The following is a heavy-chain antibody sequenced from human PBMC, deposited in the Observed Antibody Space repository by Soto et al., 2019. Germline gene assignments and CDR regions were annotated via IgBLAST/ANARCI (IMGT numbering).Heavy chain of an antibody. D-gene: IGHD6-6*01. Sequence: QLQLQESGPGLVKPSETLSLTCTVSGGSISSSSYYWGWIRQPPGKGLEWIGSIYYSGSTYYNPSLKGRVTISVDTSKNQFSLRLSSVTAADTAVYYCARRVLAARPSVGFDPWGQGTLVTVSS. CDR2: IYYSGST. CDR3: ARRVLAARPSVGFDP. CDR1: GGSISSSSYY. J-gene: IGHJ5*02. V-gene: IGHV4-39*01.